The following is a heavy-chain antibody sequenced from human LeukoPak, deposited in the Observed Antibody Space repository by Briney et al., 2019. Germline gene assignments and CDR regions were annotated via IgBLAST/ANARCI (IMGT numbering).Heavy chain of an antibody. CDR1: GFTLSSYG. D-gene: IGHD3-3*01. Sequence: GGSLRLSCAASGFTLSSYGMNWVRQAPGKGLEWVSYISGTSSLIYYADSVKGRFTISRDNAKNSLYLQMNSLRDEDTAVYYCVRDQFFSFDYWGQGTLVTVSS. CDR2: ISGTSSLI. J-gene: IGHJ4*02. CDR3: VRDQFFSFDY. V-gene: IGHV3-48*02.